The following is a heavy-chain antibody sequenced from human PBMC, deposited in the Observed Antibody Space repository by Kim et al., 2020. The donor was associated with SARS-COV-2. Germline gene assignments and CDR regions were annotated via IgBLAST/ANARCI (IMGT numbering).Heavy chain of an antibody. V-gene: IGHV4-30-2*04. Sequence: STKSRVTISVDTSKNQFSLKLSAVTAADTAVYYCAREVVVVADPPEPFDYWGQGTLVTVSS. D-gene: IGHD2-15*01. J-gene: IGHJ4*02. CDR3: AREVVVVADPPEPFDY.